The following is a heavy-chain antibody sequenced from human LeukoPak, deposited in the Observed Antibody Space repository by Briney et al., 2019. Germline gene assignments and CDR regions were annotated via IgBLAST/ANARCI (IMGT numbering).Heavy chain of an antibody. Sequence: GGSLRLSCAASGFTFSSFAMSWVRQAPGKGLEWVSTISGSGGSTNYADSVKGRFTFSRDNSKNTLYLQMNNLRVDDAAVYYCARHWVWGQGTLVTVSS. D-gene: IGHD7-27*01. CDR1: GFTFSSFA. V-gene: IGHV3-23*01. J-gene: IGHJ4*02. CDR3: ARHWV. CDR2: ISGSGGST.